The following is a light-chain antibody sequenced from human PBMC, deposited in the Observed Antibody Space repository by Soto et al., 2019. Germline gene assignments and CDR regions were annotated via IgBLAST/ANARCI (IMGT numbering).Light chain of an antibody. Sequence: DIQLAQCPSTLSASVGDRVTITCRASQSISSWLAWYQQKPGKAPKFLIYKTSNLESGVPSRFSGSGSGTEFTLTISSLQPDDFATYYCQYYNNYCWTFGQGTKVEIK. J-gene: IGKJ1*01. CDR3: QYYNNYCWT. CDR2: KTS. V-gene: IGKV1-5*03. CDR1: QSISSW.